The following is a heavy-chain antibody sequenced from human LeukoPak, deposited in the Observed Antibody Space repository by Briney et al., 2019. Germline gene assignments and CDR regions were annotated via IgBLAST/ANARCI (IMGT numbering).Heavy chain of an antibody. CDR2: INPSGGST. CDR3: ARDIGYQLHFWGAFDI. Sequence: ASVKVSCKASGYTFTSYYMHWVRQAPGQGLEWMGIINPSGGSTSYAQKFQGRVTMTRDMSTSTVYMELSSLRSEDTAVYYCARDIGYQLHFWGAFDIWGQGTMVTVSS. CDR1: GYTFTSYY. V-gene: IGHV1-46*01. J-gene: IGHJ3*02. D-gene: IGHD2-2*01.